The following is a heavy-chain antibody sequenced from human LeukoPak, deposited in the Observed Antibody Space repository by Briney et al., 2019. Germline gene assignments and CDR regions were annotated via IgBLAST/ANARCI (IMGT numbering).Heavy chain of an antibody. Sequence: PGGSLRLSCAASGLTVSSNCMSWVRQAPGKGLEWVSFIYSGGNKYYADSVKGRFTISRDNSKNTVHLQMNSLRAEDTAMYYCARRAGDYSHPYDYWGQGTLVTVSS. J-gene: IGHJ4*02. CDR1: GLTVSSNC. CDR3: ARRAGDYSHPYDY. V-gene: IGHV3-53*01. CDR2: IYSGGNK. D-gene: IGHD3-22*01.